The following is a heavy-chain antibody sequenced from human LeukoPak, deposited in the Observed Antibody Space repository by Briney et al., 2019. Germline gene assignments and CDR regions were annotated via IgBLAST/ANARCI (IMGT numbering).Heavy chain of an antibody. CDR1: GFTFTSHA. CDR2: FSAASGGT. Sequence: PGGSLRLSCATSGFTFTSHAMSWVRQAPGKGLEWISGFSAASGGTYYADSVKGRFTISRDISKSTLYLQMNSLRVEDTAVYYCASRQDLGRRYDNWGQGTLVTVSS. D-gene: IGHD6-6*01. CDR3: ASRQDLGRRYDN. J-gene: IGHJ4*02. V-gene: IGHV3-23*01.